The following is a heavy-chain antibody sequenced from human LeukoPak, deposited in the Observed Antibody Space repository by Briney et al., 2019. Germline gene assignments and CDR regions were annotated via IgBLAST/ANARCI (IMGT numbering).Heavy chain of an antibody. CDR3: ARTSAGQREFDY. D-gene: IGHD2-15*01. CDR1: GGSISSGSNY. CDR2: IYSRGGT. J-gene: IGHJ4*02. Sequence: SQTLSLTCIVPGGSISSGSNYWNCIRQPAGKGLEWMGRIYSRGGTEYNPSLKSRVTISVDTSKNQFSLKLSSVTAADTAVYYCARTSAGQREFDYWGQGTLVTVSS. V-gene: IGHV4-61*02.